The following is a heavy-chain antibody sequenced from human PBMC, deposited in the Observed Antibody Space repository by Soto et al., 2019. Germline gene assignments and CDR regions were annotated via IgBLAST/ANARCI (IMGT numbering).Heavy chain of an antibody. CDR2: ISYDGSNK. D-gene: IGHD3-10*01. CDR3: ASNGSF. J-gene: IGHJ4*02. Sequence: PGGSLRLSCAASGFTFSSYAMHWVRQAPGKGLEWVAVISYDGSNKYYADSVKGRFTISRDNSKNTLYLQMNSLRAEDTAVYYCASNGSFWGQGTLVTVSS. V-gene: IGHV3-30-3*01. CDR1: GFTFSSYA.